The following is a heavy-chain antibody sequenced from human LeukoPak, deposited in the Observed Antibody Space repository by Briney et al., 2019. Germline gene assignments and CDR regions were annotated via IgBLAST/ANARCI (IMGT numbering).Heavy chain of an antibody. CDR3: AKVAAYSSGWYDS. V-gene: IGHV3-9*03. D-gene: IGHD6-19*01. J-gene: IGHJ5*01. CDR2: ISWNSGTI. CDR1: GFIFNDYA. Sequence: GGSLRLSCSASGFIFNDYAMHWVRQAPGKGLEWFAGISWNSGTIAYADSVKGRFTISRDNAKNSLYLQMNSLRTEDMAFYFCAKVAAYSSGWYDSWGQGTLVTVSS.